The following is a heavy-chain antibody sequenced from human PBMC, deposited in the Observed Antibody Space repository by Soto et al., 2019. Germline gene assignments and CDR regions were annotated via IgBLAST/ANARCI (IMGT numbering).Heavy chain of an antibody. J-gene: IGHJ4*02. CDR2: ISYDGSNK. Sequence: PGGSLRLSCAASGFTFSSYGMHWVRQAPGKGLEWVAVISYDGSNKYYADSVKGRFTISRDNSKNTLYLQMNSLRAEDTAVYYCAKVAGDFWSGYIFDYWGQGTLVTVSS. CDR3: AKVAGDFWSGYIFDY. V-gene: IGHV3-30*18. CDR1: GFTFSSYG. D-gene: IGHD3-3*01.